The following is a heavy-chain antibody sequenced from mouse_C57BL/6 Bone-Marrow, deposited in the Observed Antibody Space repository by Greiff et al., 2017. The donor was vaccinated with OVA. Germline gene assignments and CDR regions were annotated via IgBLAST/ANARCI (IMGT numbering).Heavy chain of an antibody. J-gene: IGHJ4*01. Sequence: EVNVVESGGGLVQPKGSLKLSCAASGFSFNTYAMNWVRQAPGKGLEGVARIRSKSNNYATYYADSVKDRFTISRDDSESMLYLQMNNLKTEDTAMYYCVRHGAVVATDAMDYWGQGTAVTVSS. CDR3: VRHGAVVATDAMDY. D-gene: IGHD1-1*01. CDR2: IRSKSNNYAT. CDR1: GFSFNTYA. V-gene: IGHV10-1*01.